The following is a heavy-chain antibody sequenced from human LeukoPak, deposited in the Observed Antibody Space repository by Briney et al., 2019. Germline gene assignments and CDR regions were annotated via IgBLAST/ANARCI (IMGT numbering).Heavy chain of an antibody. J-gene: IGHJ4*02. CDR1: GYTFTSYY. Sequence: WASVKVSCKASGYTFTSYYMHWVRQAPGQGLEWMGIINPSGGSTSYAQKFQGRVTMTRDMSTSTVYMELSSLRSEDTAVYYCARGGFSYYYDSSGPFDYWGQGTLVTVSS. CDR3: ARGGFSYYYDSSGPFDY. V-gene: IGHV1-46*01. CDR2: INPSGGST. D-gene: IGHD3-22*01.